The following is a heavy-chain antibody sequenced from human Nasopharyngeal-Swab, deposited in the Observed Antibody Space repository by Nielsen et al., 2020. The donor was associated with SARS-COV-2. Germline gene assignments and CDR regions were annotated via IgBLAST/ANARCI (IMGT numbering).Heavy chain of an antibody. V-gene: IGHV1-69*04. CDR1: GCTFSSHG. Sequence: SVKVSCKASGCTFSSHGISWVRQAPGQGLEWLGRIIPMLGIVTYAQKFQARATITADKSTSTAYLDLSGLRFEDTAVYYCARDVRDRGMPYRNSKNGMDVWGQGTPVTVSS. CDR2: IIPMLGIV. CDR3: ARDVRDRGMPYRNSKNGMDV. D-gene: IGHD3-10*01. J-gene: IGHJ6*02.